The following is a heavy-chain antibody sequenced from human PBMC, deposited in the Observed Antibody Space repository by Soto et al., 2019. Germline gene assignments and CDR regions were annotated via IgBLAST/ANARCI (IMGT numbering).Heavy chain of an antibody. D-gene: IGHD3-16*01. J-gene: IGHJ3*02. V-gene: IGHV4-59*01. CDR1: GGSISSYY. Sequence: QVQLQESGPGLVKPSETLSLTCTVSGGSISSYYWSWIRQPPGKGLEWIGYIYYSGSTNYNPSRTSXXXIXXDPSKIQFSRRLSSVTAADAAVYYCARVGGGAFEIWGQGTMVTVSS. CDR3: ARVGGGAFEI. CDR2: IYYSGST.